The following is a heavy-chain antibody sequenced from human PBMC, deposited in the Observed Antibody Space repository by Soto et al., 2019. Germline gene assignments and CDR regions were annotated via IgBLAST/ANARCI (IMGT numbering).Heavy chain of an antibody. CDR1: GFTFSSYA. CDR2: ISGSGGST. CDR3: AKDSISVAGYYYYYGMDV. V-gene: IGHV3-23*01. J-gene: IGHJ6*02. D-gene: IGHD6-19*01. Sequence: GGSLRLYCAASGFTFSSYAMSCVRQTPGKGLEWGEAISGSGGSTYYADSVKGRFTISRDNSKNTLYLRINSLRAEDTAVYYCAKDSISVAGYYYYYGMDVGRQGTTVTVSS.